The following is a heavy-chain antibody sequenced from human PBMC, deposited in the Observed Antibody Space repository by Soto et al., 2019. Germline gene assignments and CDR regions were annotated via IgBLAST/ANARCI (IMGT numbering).Heavy chain of an antibody. J-gene: IGHJ4*02. CDR3: AGLARYQIDY. Sequence: PSETLSLTCTVSGGSISSYYWSWIRQPPGKGLEWIGYIYYSGSTNYNPSLKSRVTISVDTSKNQFSLKLSSVTAADTAVYYCAGLARYQIDYWGQGTLVTVSS. V-gene: IGHV4-59*01. CDR1: GGSISSYY. CDR2: IYYSGST. D-gene: IGHD2-2*01.